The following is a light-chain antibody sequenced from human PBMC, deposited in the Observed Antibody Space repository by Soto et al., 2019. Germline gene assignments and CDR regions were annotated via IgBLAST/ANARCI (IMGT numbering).Light chain of an antibody. V-gene: IGLV2-14*01. Sequence: ALTQPASVSGSPGQSITISCTGTSSDIGDYNYVSWYQQHPGKAPKLMIYEVSNRPSGISNRFSGSKSGNTASLTISGLQADDEADYYCSSYTSTSSYVFGTGTKSPS. CDR1: SSDIGDYNY. CDR2: EVS. CDR3: SSYTSTSSYV. J-gene: IGLJ1*01.